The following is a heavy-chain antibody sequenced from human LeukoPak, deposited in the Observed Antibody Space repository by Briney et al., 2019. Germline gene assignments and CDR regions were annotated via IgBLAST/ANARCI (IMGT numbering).Heavy chain of an antibody. CDR1: GFIFCSYW. CDR3: ATLGPPIY. Sequence: PGGSLSLSCAASGFIFCSYWMHWVCQAPGKGVMWVSRINSKPNSVLYAYSVNGRSNIPRNNAKNALYLQMNSQRAEYTAVYYCATLGPPIYWGQGTLVTVSS. V-gene: IGHV3-74*01. J-gene: IGHJ4*02. CDR2: INSKPNSV.